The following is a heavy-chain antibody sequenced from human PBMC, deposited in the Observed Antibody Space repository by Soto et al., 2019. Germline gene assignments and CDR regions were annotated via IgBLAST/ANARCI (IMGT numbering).Heavy chain of an antibody. D-gene: IGHD6-19*01. V-gene: IGHV3-7*04. CDR2: IKQDGSEK. CDR1: EFTFSSYW. CDR3: ARVSGGWTFDY. Sequence: PGGSLRLSCAASEFTFSSYWMSWVRQAPGKGLEWVANIKQDGSEKYYVDSVKGRFTISRDNAKNSLYLQMNSLRAEDTAVYYCARVSGGWTFDYWGQGTLVTVSS. J-gene: IGHJ4*02.